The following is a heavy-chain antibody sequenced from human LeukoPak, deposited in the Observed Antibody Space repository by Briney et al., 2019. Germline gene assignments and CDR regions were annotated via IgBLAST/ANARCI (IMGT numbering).Heavy chain of an antibody. CDR3: ARVGYCSSTSCYDRYYYYMDV. Sequence: SETLSLTCTVSGGSISSSSYYWGWIRQPPGKGLEWIGSIYHSGSTYYNPSLRSRVTISVDTSKNQFSLKLSSVTAADTAVYYCARVGYCSSTSCYDRYYYYMDVWGKGTTVTVSS. V-gene: IGHV4-39*07. CDR1: GGSISSSSYY. D-gene: IGHD2-2*03. J-gene: IGHJ6*03. CDR2: IYHSGST.